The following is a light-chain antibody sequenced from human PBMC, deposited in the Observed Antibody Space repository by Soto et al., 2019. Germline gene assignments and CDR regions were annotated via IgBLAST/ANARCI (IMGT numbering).Light chain of an antibody. CDR3: QQYSTTRLT. Sequence: EIVLTQSPGTLSLSPGERATLSCRASQSVTSSYLAWYQQKPGQAPRLLISGASSRATGIPDRFSGSGSGTDFTLTISTLEPEDFAVYYCQQYSTTRLTFGGGNKVEIK. CDR1: QSVTSSY. J-gene: IGKJ4*01. V-gene: IGKV3-20*01. CDR2: GAS.